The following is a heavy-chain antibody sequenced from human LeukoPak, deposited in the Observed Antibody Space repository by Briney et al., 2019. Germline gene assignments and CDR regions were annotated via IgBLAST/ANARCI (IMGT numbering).Heavy chain of an antibody. Sequence: GASVKVSCKASGYTFTDYYIHWVRQAPGQGLEWMGYISPKSGGTKYAQNLQGRFTMTRDTSINTAYMELSRLRSDDTALYYCARIEGSAISFWGQGTLVTVSS. D-gene: IGHD3-3*01. CDR2: ISPKSGGT. CDR1: GYTFTDYY. CDR3: ARIEGSAISF. J-gene: IGHJ4*02. V-gene: IGHV1-2*02.